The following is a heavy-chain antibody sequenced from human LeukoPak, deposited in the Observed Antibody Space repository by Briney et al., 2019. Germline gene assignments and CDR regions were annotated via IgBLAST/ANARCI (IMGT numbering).Heavy chain of an antibody. J-gene: IGHJ4*02. CDR3: ARRAAGKDY. Sequence: NPSETLSLTCTVSGGSISSSSYYWGWIRQPPGKGLEWIGSIYYSGSTYYNPSLKSRVTISVDTSKNQFSLKLSSVTAADTAVYYCARRAAGKDYWGQGTLVTVSS. V-gene: IGHV4-39*01. CDR1: GGSISSSSYY. CDR2: IYYSGST. D-gene: IGHD6-13*01.